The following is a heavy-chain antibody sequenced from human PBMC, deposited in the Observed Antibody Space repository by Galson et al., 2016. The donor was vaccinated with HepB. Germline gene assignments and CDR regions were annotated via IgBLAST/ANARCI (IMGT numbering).Heavy chain of an antibody. CDR2: INTGNGNT. CDR1: GYTFTTYT. D-gene: IGHD1-26*01. J-gene: IGHJ3*01. CDR3: ARDRLGPTKAFDV. V-gene: IGHV1-3*04. Sequence: SVKVSCKASGYTFTTYTMHWVRQAPGQSLEWMGWINTGNGNTKYSQRFRGRVTTTRDTSASIAYMELGSLRSEDTAVYYCARDRLGPTKAFDVWGQGTLVTVSS.